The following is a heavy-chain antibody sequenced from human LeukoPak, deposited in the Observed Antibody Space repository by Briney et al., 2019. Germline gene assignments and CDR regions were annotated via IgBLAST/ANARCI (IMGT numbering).Heavy chain of an antibody. CDR3: ARDDGGDFNDAFDI. CDR1: GYTFTSYD. V-gene: IGHV1-8*01. J-gene: IGHJ3*02. D-gene: IGHD2-21*02. Sequence: GASVKVSCKASGYTFTSYDINWVRQATGQGLEWMGWMNPNSGNTGYAQKFQGRVTMTRNTSISTAYMELSSLRSEDTAVCYCARDDGGDFNDAFDIWGQGTMVAVSS. CDR2: MNPNSGNT.